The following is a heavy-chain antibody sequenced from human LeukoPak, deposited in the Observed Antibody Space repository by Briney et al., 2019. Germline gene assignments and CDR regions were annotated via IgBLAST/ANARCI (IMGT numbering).Heavy chain of an antibody. CDR1: GFIFDDYA. Sequence: GGSLRLSCAASGFIFDDYAMHWVRQAPGKGLEWVAVIWYDGSNKYYADSVKGRFTISRDNSKNTLYLQMNSLRAEDTAVYYCARGPIWFGELFPPYYYGMDVWGQGTTVTVSS. V-gene: IGHV3-33*08. CDR3: ARGPIWFGELFPPYYYGMDV. J-gene: IGHJ6*02. D-gene: IGHD3-10*01. CDR2: IWYDGSNK.